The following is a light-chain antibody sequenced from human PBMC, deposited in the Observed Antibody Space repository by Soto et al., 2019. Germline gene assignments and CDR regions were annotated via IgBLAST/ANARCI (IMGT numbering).Light chain of an antibody. CDR1: SSDVGSYNL. Sequence: LTQPASVSGSPGQSITISCTGTSSDVGSYNLVSWYQQHPGKAPKLMIYEVSKRPSGVSNRFSGSKSGNTASLTISGLHAEDEADYYCCSYAGSSTYVFGTGTKVTVL. CDR2: EVS. J-gene: IGLJ1*01. CDR3: CSYAGSSTYV. V-gene: IGLV2-23*02.